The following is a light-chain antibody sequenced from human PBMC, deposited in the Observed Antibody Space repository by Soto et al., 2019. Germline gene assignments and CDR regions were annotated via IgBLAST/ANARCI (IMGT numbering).Light chain of an antibody. CDR2: GND. CDR1: SSNIGSPYG. V-gene: IGLV1-40*01. CDR3: QSYDRSLRGYV. J-gene: IGLJ1*01. Sequence: QSVLTQPPSVSGAPGQRVTISCTGSSSNIGSPYGVHWYQQVPGTAPKLLIYGNDNRPSGVPDRFSGSKSGSSASLAITGVQAEDEADYYCQSYDRSLRGYVFGTRTKLTVL.